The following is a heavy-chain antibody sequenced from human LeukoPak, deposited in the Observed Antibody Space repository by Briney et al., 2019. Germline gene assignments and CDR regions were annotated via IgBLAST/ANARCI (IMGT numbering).Heavy chain of an antibody. CDR2: MSYDGSNK. V-gene: IGHV3-30*04. CDR3: ARADGDYIGGLGPFDY. D-gene: IGHD4-17*01. Sequence: PGRSLRLSCAASGFTFSSYALHSVHQAPGKGLEWVAVMSYDGSNKYYADSVKGRFTISRDNSKSTLYLQMNSLRAEDTAVYYCARADGDYIGGLGPFDYWGQGTLVTVSS. CDR1: GFTFSSYA. J-gene: IGHJ4*02.